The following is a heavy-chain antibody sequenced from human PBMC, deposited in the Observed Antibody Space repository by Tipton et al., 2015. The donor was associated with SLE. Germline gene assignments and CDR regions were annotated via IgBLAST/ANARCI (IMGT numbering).Heavy chain of an antibody. CDR2: VYDSGIT. CDR3: ALSMTAASGPFDY. CDR1: GGSLSGFY. J-gene: IGHJ4*02. D-gene: IGHD6-13*01. V-gene: IGHV4-34*01. Sequence: TLSLTCAVHGGSLSGFYWSWIRQSPGKGLEWIGSVYDSGITYYSPSVKSRVTISVDTSNNQFSLELSSVTAADTAVYYCALSMTAASGPFDYWGQGILVTVS.